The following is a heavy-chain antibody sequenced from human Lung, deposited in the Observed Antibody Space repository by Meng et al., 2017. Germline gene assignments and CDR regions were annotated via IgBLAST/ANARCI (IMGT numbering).Heavy chain of an antibody. Sequence: GESLKISCAASGFTFSSYWMDWVRQAPGKGLVWVSRINPDGTTTTYADSMKGRFTISRDNAKNTLYLQMNSLRGEDTAVYYCARDVAGRGGYWGQGTLVTVSS. D-gene: IGHD2-15*01. CDR3: ARDVAGRGGY. CDR2: INPDGTTT. J-gene: IGHJ4*02. CDR1: GFTFSSYW. V-gene: IGHV3-74*01.